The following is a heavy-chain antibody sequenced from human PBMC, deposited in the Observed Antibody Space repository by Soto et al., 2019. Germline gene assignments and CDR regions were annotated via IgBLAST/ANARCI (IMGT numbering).Heavy chain of an antibody. V-gene: IGHV3-48*01. CDR2: ISSSSSTI. CDR1: GFTFRSYN. J-gene: IGHJ3*02. CDR3: EKQLRNFDWDDAFDI. Sequence: PGGSLRLSCAASGFTFRSYNMNWVRQAPGKGLEWVSYISSSSSTIYYADSVKGRFTISRDNSKNTLYLQMNGLRAEDTAVFYCEKQLRNFDWDDAFDIWGQGKTVTVS. D-gene: IGHD3-9*01.